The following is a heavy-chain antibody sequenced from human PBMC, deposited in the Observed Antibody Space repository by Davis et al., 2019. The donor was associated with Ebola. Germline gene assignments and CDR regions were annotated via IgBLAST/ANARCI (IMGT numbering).Heavy chain of an antibody. J-gene: IGHJ6*04. CDR2: IYYSGST. D-gene: IGHD1-26*01. CDR1: TFSSYW. CDR3: ARGGGSLPYYYYALDV. V-gene: IGHV4-39*01. Sequence: TFSSYWMSWIRQPPGKGLEWIGSIYYSGSTYYNPSLKSRVTISVDTSKNQFSLKLSSVTAADTAVYYCARGGGSLPYYYYALDVWGKGTTVTVSS.